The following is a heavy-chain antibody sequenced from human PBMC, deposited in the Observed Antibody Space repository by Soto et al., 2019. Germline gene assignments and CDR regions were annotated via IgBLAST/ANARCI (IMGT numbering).Heavy chain of an antibody. V-gene: IGHV3-48*01. D-gene: IGHD3-3*01. CDR2: ISSSSSTI. J-gene: IGHJ3*02. CDR3: ARDESTSDFWSGYDAFDI. Sequence: AGGSLRLSCAASGFTFSSYSMNWVRQAPGKGLEWVSYISSSSSTIYYADTVKGRFTISRDNAKNSLYLQMNSLRAEDTAVYYCARDESTSDFWSGYDAFDIWGQGTMVTVSS. CDR1: GFTFSSYS.